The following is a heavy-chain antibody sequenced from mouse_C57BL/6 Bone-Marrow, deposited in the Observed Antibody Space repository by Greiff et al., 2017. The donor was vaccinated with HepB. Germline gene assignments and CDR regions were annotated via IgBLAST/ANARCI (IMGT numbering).Heavy chain of an antibody. D-gene: IGHD2-12*01. CDR2: IRSKSNNYAT. CDR1: GFSFNTYA. J-gene: IGHJ4*01. V-gene: IGHV10-1*01. Sequence: EVKLMESGGGLVQPKGSLKLSCAASGFSFNTYAMNWVRQAPGKGLEWVARIRSKSNNYATYYADSVKDRFTISRDDSESMLYLQMNNLKTEDTAKYYCGRQDRYFYAMDYWGQGTSVTVSS. CDR3: GRQDRYFYAMDY.